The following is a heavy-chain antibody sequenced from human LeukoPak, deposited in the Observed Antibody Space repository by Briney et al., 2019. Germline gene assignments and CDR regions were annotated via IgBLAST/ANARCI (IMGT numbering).Heavy chain of an antibody. CDR2: IYYSGIT. CDR1: GGSISSDDYY. D-gene: IGHD3-10*01. J-gene: IGHJ4*02. Sequence: PSETLSLTCTVSGGSISSDDYYWSWIRQPPGKGLEWIGYIYYSGITYYNPSLKSRVTISVDTSKNQFSLKLSSVTAADTAVYYCARGSIQGDSEPSYYFDYWGQGTLVTVSS. V-gene: IGHV4-30-4*01. CDR3: ARGSIQGDSEPSYYFDY.